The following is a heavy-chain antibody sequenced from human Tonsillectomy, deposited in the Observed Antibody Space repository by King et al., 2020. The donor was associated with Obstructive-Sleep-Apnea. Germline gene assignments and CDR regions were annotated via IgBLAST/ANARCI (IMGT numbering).Heavy chain of an antibody. Sequence: VQLVESGGGLVKPGGSLRLSCAASGFTLTDYYMTWIRQAPGKGLEWVSYISSSGSAIYYADSVKGRFTVSRDKANNSLYLHMNSVRAEDTAVYYCARDSAGWLRSYWYFDLWGSGTLVTVSS. J-gene: IGHJ2*01. V-gene: IGHV3-11*01. CDR1: GFTLTDYY. D-gene: IGHD5-24*01. CDR3: ARDSAGWLRSYWYFDL. CDR2: ISSSGSAI.